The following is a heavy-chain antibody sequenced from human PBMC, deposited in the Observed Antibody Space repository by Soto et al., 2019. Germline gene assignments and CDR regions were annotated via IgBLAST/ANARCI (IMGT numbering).Heavy chain of an antibody. CDR3: AKSGSSGWYGSFDH. D-gene: IGHD6-19*01. J-gene: IGHJ5*02. V-gene: IGHV2-5*01. Sequence: VSGPTLVNPTQTLTLTCIFSGFSLRTSGVGVGWIRQPPGKALEWLGFIHWNDDKRYSPSLKSRLTITKDTSKNQVVLTMTNMDPVDTATYYCAKSGSSGWYGSFDHWGQGTLVTVSS. CDR1: GFSLRTSGVG. CDR2: IHWNDDK.